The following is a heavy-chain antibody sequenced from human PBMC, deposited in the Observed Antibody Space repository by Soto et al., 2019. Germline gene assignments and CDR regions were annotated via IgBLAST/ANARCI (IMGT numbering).Heavy chain of an antibody. D-gene: IGHD3-22*01. J-gene: IGHJ6*02. V-gene: IGHV3-30*18. Sequence: GGSLRLSCAASGFTFSSYGMHWVRQAPGKGLEWVAVISYDGSNKYYADSVKGRFTISRDNSKNTLYLQMNSLRAEDTAVYYCAKDRYYYDSSGLDVWGQGTTVTVSS. CDR2: ISYDGSNK. CDR3: AKDRYYYDSSGLDV. CDR1: GFTFSSYG.